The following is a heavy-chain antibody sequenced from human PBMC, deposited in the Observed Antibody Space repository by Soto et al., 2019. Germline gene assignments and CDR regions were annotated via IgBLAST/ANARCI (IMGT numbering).Heavy chain of an antibody. D-gene: IGHD2-15*01. CDR1: GFTFSSYS. J-gene: IGHJ4*02. V-gene: IGHV3-21*01. CDR3: ATQTRRGYCSGGSCYPDY. CDR2: ISSSSSYI. Sequence: EVQLVESGGGLVKPGGSLRLSCAASGFTFSSYSMNWVRQAPGKGLEWVSSISSSSSYIYYADSVKGRFTISRDNATNSLYLQMNSLRAEDTAVYYCATQTRRGYCSGGSCYPDYWGQGTLVTVSS.